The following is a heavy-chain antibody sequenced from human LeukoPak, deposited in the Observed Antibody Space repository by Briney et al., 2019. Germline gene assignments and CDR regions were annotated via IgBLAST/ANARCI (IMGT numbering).Heavy chain of an antibody. CDR2: IRSKANSYAT. D-gene: IGHD1-26*01. J-gene: IGHJ6*03. CDR1: GFTFSGSA. CDR3: TWVGAKDYYYYYYMDV. V-gene: IGHV3-73*01. Sequence: GGSLRLSCAASGFTFSGSAMHWVRQASGKGLEWVGRIRSKANSYATAYAASVKGRFTISRDDSKNTAYLQMNSLKTEDTAVYYCTWVGAKDYYYYYYMDVWGQGTTVTVSS.